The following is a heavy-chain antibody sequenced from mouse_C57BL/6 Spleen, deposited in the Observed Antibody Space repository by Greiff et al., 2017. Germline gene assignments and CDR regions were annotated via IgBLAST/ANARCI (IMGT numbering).Heavy chain of an antibody. CDR2: INPGSGGT. V-gene: IGHV1-54*01. CDR1: GYAFTNYL. D-gene: IGHD1-1*01. Sequence: QVQLQQSGAELVRPGTSVKVSCKASGYAFTNYLIEWVKQRPGQGLEWIGVINPGSGGTNYNEKLKGKATLTADKSSSTAYMQRSSLTSEDSAVYFCARRGSSSYYFDYWGQGTTLTVSS. CDR3: ARRGSSSYYFDY. J-gene: IGHJ2*01.